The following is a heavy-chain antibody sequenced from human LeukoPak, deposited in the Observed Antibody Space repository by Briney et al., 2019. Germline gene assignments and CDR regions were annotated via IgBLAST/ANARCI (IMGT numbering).Heavy chain of an antibody. CDR1: GGSISSYY. CDR3: ARAPQFGLYYMDV. Sequence: SETLSLTCTVSGGSISSYYWSWIRQPPGKGLEWIGYIYYSGSTNYNPSLKSRVTISVDTSKNQFSLKLNSVTAADTAVYYCARAPQFGLYYMDVWGKGTTVTVSS. J-gene: IGHJ6*03. D-gene: IGHD3-10*01. V-gene: IGHV4-59*01. CDR2: IYYSGST.